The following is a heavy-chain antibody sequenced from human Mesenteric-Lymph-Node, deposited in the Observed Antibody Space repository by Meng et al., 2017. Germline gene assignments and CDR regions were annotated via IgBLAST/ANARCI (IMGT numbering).Heavy chain of an antibody. CDR2: INAGNGNT. V-gene: IGHV1-3*01. CDR1: GYTFTSYA. Sequence: ASVKVSCKASGYTFTSYAMHWVRQAPGQRLEWMGWINAGNGNTKYSQKFQGRVTITRDTSASTAYMALSSLRSEDTAVYYCARSTRTGGGDSSSYWGVKPSSVYYFDYWGQGTLVTVSS. D-gene: IGHD3-22*01. J-gene: IGHJ4*02. CDR3: ARSTRTGGGDSSSYWGVKPSSVYYFDY.